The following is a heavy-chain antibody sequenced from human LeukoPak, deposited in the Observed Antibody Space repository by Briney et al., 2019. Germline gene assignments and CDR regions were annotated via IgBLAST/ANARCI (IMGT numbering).Heavy chain of an antibody. CDR2: VYYSGST. Sequence: PSETRSLTSTVSAGSVRSSSYYWCWIRQPPGTGLEWIGSVYYSGSTYYHPSLKSRVTISVDTSKNQFSLKMSSVTAADTTLFYCARHRGGSSPSVFDSWGQGTLVTASS. CDR1: AGSVRSSSYY. J-gene: IGHJ4*02. V-gene: IGHV4-39*01. D-gene: IGHD2-15*01. CDR3: ARHRGGSSPSVFDS.